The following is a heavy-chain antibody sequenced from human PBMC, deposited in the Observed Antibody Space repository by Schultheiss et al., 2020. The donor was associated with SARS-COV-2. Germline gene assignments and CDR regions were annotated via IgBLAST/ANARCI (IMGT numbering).Heavy chain of an antibody. V-gene: IGHV3-30*14. Sequence: GESLKISCAASGFTFSTYAMHWVRQAPGKGLEWVAVISYDGSNKYYADSVKGRFTISRDNSMNTLYLQMNSLRAEDTAVYYCARDWGYAQRGWYYGMDVWGQGTTVTVSS. D-gene: IGHD5-12*01. CDR1: GFTFSTYA. CDR2: ISYDGSNK. J-gene: IGHJ6*02. CDR3: ARDWGYAQRGWYYGMDV.